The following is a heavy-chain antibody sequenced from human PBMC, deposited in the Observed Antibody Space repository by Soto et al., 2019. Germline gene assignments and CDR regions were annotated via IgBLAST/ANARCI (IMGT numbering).Heavy chain of an antibody. CDR3: ARGDGYIFDY. J-gene: IGHJ4*02. CDR2: MNPNTGDT. V-gene: IGHV1-8*01. Sequence: QVQLVQSGAEVKKPGASVKVSCKASGYTFISYDINWVRQATGQGLEWMGWMNPNTGDTGYAQKFQGRVTMTRNTPINTANLELSSLRSDATAVYFCARGDGYIFDYWGQGTLVTVSS. D-gene: IGHD5-12*01. CDR1: GYTFISYD.